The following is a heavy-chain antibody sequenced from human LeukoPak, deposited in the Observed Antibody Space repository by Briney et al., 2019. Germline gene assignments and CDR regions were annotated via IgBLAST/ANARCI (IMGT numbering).Heavy chain of an antibody. CDR3: TSYRIVGAKRSEY. J-gene: IGHJ4*02. V-gene: IGHV3-15*01. Sequence: GSLRLSCAASGFTFSNAWMSWVRQAPGKGLEWVGRIKSKTDGGTTDYAAPVKGRFTISRDDSKNTLYLQMNSLKTEYTAVYYCTSYRIVGAKRSEYWGQGTLVTVSS. D-gene: IGHD1-26*01. CDR2: IKSKTDGGTT. CDR1: GFTFSNAW.